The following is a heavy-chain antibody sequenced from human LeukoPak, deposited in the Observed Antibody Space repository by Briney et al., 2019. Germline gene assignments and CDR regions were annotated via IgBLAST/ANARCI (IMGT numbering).Heavy chain of an antibody. D-gene: IGHD6-13*01. Sequence: PGGSLRLSCAASGFTFSSYAMHWVRQAPGKGLEWVAVISYDGSNKYYADSVKGRFTISRDNSKNTLYLQMNSLRAEDTAVYYCASTGYSSSWSDYWGQGTLVTVSS. CDR1: GFTFSSYA. J-gene: IGHJ4*02. CDR3: ASTGYSSSWSDY. V-gene: IGHV3-30*04. CDR2: ISYDGSNK.